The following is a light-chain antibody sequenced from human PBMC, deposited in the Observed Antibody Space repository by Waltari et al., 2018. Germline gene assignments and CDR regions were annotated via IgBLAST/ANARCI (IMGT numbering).Light chain of an antibody. J-gene: IGKJ2*01. CDR1: QSVLYSSNDKNY. Sequence: DVQMTQSPSTLSAVVGDRVSLTCRASQSVLYSSNDKNYLAWYQQKPGQPPKVLIYWASTRESGVPDRFSGSGSGTDFTLTIDSLQAEDVAVYYCQQYYNNPYTFGQGTRLEI. V-gene: IGKV4-1*01. CDR3: QQYYNNPYT. CDR2: WAS.